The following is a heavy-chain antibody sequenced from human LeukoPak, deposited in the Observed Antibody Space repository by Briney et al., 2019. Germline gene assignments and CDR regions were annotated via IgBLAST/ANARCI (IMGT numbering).Heavy chain of an antibody. CDR1: GGSLSSSSAS. CDR3: ARDTGNFDVDY. J-gene: IGHJ4*02. Sequence: LETPSLPRTVSGGSLSSSSASWGWVRPFPGEGLGWMGSILYSGSTYYIPSLKSRLTISADTSKNQFSLKLSSVTAADTAVYYCARDTGNFDVDYWGQGTLVTVSS. CDR2: ILYSGST. D-gene: IGHD1-26*01. V-gene: IGHV4-39*01.